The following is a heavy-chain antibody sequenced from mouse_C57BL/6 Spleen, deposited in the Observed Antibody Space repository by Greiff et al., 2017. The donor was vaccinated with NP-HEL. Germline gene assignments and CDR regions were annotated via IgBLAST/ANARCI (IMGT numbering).Heavy chain of an antibody. CDR3: ARSDGG. CDR1: GYAFSSSW. CDR2: IYPGDGDT. D-gene: IGHD2-3*01. Sequence: VKLQESGPELVKPGASVKISCKASGYAFSSSWMNWVKQRPGKGLEWIGRIYPGDGDTNYNGKFKGKATLTADKSSSTAYMQLSSLTSEDSAVYFCARSDGGWGQGTTLTVSS. V-gene: IGHV1-82*01. J-gene: IGHJ2*01.